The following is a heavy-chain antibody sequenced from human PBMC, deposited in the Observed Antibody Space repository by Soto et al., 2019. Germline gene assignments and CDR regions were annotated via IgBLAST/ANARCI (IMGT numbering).Heavy chain of an antibody. V-gene: IGHV1-3*01. D-gene: IGHD5-12*01. CDR1: GYTFTSYA. J-gene: IGHJ4*02. CDR2: INAGNGNT. Sequence: QVQLVQSGAEVKKPGASVKVSCKASGYTFTSYAMHWVRQAPGQRLEWMGWINAGNGNTKYSQKFQGRVTITRDTTASTSYMELSSLRSEDTAVYYCARSLYSGYDGDYWGQGTLVTVSS. CDR3: ARSLYSGYDGDY.